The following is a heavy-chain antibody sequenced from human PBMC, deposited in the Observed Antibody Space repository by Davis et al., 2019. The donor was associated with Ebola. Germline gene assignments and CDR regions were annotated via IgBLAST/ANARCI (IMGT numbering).Heavy chain of an antibody. D-gene: IGHD2-2*03. Sequence: PSETLSLTCAVYGGSFSGYYWSWIRQPPGKGLEWIGEINHSGSTNYNPSLKSRVTISVDTSKNQFSLKLSSVTAADTAVYYCANGYCSGTSCYNYFDYWGQGTLVTVSS. CDR2: INHSGST. J-gene: IGHJ4*02. V-gene: IGHV4-34*01. CDR1: GGSFSGYY. CDR3: ANGYCSGTSCYNYFDY.